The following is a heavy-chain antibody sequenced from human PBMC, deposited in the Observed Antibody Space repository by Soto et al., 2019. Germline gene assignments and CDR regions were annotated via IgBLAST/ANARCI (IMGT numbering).Heavy chain of an antibody. CDR3: VRDAGSLGY. J-gene: IGHJ4*02. D-gene: IGHD3-10*01. CDR2: ITSGSSTI. V-gene: IGHV3-48*01. CDR1: GFTFDSYS. Sequence: GGSLRLSCVVSGFTFDSYSMDWVRQAPGKGLEWVSYITSGSSTIHYADSVKGRFTISRDNAKNSVFLQMNSLRVEDTAVYYCVRDAGSLGYWGQGTLVTVSS.